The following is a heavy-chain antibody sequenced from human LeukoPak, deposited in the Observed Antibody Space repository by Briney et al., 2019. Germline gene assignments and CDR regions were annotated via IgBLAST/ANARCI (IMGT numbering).Heavy chain of an antibody. D-gene: IGHD3-10*01. V-gene: IGHV4-59*01. CDR1: GGSISSYY. CDR3: ARDYHGLGRYSPFWGLFEP. CDR2: IYYSGST. J-gene: IGHJ5*02. Sequence: PSETLSLTCTVSGGSISSYYWSWIRQPPGKGLEWIGYIYYSGSTNYNPSLKSRVTISVDTSNNQFSLKLSSVTAADTGVYFRARDYHGLGRYSPFWGLFEPWGQGTLVTVSS.